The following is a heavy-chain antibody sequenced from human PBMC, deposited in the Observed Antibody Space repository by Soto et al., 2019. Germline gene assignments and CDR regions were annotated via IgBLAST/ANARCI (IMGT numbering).Heavy chain of an antibody. J-gene: IGHJ6*02. D-gene: IGHD3-10*01. CDR2: IYYSGST. Sequence: QVQLQESGPGLVKPSQTLSLTCTVSGGSISSGSYYWSWIRQLPGKGLEWIGYIYYSGSTYYNPSLKRRVTISVDTSKNQCALTLNSMTAADTAVYYCATRTDYYYGSGSLGGMDGWGQGTTVTVSS. V-gene: IGHV4-31*03. CDR1: GGSISSGSYY. CDR3: ATRTDYYYGSGSLGGMDG.